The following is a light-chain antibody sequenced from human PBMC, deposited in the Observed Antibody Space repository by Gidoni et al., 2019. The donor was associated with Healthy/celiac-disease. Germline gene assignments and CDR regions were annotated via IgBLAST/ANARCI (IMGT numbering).Light chain of an antibody. J-gene: IGLJ2*01. Sequence: HSALTQPPSASGSPGPSVTISCTGTSSDVGGYNYVSWYQQPPGKAPKLMIYEVSKRPSGVPDRFSGSKSGNTASLTVSGLQAEDEADYYCSSYAGSNNLVFGGGTKLTVL. V-gene: IGLV2-8*01. CDR2: EVS. CDR3: SSYAGSNNLV. CDR1: SSDVGGYNY.